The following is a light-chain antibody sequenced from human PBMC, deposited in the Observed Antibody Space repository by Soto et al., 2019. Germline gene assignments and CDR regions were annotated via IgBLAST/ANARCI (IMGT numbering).Light chain of an antibody. J-gene: IGKJ3*01. CDR3: QQRFTWPS. Sequence: ETVLTQSPATLSLSPGERATLSCRASQSISRYFAWYQQKPGQAPRLLIYDASKRATGIPARFSGSGSGTDFTLTISSLEPEDFAVYYCQQRFTWPSFGPGTKVDIK. CDR1: QSISRY. V-gene: IGKV3-11*01. CDR2: DAS.